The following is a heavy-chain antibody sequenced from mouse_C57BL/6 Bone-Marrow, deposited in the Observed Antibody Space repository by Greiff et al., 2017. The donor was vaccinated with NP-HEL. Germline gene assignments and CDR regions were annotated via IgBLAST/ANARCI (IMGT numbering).Heavy chain of an antibody. D-gene: IGHD1-1*01. Sequence: VQLQQSGAELMKPGASVKLSCKATGYTFTGYWIEWVKQRPGHGLEWIGEILPGSGSTNYNEKLKGKAKFTADTSSNTAYMQLSSLTTGDSSIYYCASWGGSSYWYFDVWGTGTTVTVSS. CDR2: ILPGSGST. J-gene: IGHJ1*03. V-gene: IGHV1-9*01. CDR1: GYTFTGYW. CDR3: ASWGGSSYWYFDV.